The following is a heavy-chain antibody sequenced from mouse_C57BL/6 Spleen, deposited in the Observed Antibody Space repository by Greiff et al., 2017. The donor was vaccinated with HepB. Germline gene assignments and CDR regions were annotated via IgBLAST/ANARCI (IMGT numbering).Heavy chain of an antibody. J-gene: IGHJ3*01. Sequence: EVQLVESGGGLVKPGGSLKLSCAASGFTFSDYGMHWVRQAPEKGLEWVAYISSGSSTIYYADTVKGRFTISRNNAKNTLFLQMTSLRSEDTAMYYCARTVAYDDYDRGFAYWGQGTLVTVSA. CDR1: GFTFSDYG. V-gene: IGHV5-17*01. CDR3: ARTVAYDDYDRGFAY. D-gene: IGHD2-4*01. CDR2: ISSGSSTI.